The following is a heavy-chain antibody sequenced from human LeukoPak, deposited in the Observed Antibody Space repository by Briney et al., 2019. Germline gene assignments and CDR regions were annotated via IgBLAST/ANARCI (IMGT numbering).Heavy chain of an antibody. CDR3: APSPPTDFAYYFDY. J-gene: IGHJ4*02. CDR2: INPNSGAT. V-gene: IGHV1-2*02. Sequence: ASVKVSCKTSGYTFTAYYMHWVRQAPGQGREWMGWINPNSGATKYAQKFQGRVTMTRDTSISTAYMELSRLRSDDTAVYYCAPSPPTDFAYYFDYWGQGTLVTVPS. D-gene: IGHD2-21*02. CDR1: GYTFTAYY.